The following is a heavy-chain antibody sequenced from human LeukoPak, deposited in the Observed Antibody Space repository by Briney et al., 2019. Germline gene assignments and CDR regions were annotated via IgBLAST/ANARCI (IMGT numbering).Heavy chain of an antibody. D-gene: IGHD3-16*02. J-gene: IGHJ4*02. CDR2: TRNKANSYTT. CDR1: GFTFSDHY. Sequence: GGSLRLSCAASGFTFSDHYMDWVRQAPGKGLEWVGRTRNKANSYTTEYAASVKGRFTISRDDSKNSLYLQMNSLKTEDTAVYYCTNLYAWGSYRRPDYWGQGTLVTVSS. CDR3: TNLYAWGSYRRPDY. V-gene: IGHV3-72*01.